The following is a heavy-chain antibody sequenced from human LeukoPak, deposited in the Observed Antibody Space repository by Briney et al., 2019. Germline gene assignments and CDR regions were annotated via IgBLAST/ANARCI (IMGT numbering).Heavy chain of an antibody. CDR1: GFTFNIYE. CDR2: ISSSGSTI. V-gene: IGHV3-48*03. D-gene: IGHD3-22*01. J-gene: IGHJ4*02. Sequence: GGSLRLSCAASGFTFNIYEMNWVRQAPGKGLEWVSYISSSGSTIYYAESVKGRFTISRDNAKNSLYLQMNSLRAEDTAVYYCARETDSNIFDYWGQGTLVTVSS. CDR3: ARETDSNIFDY.